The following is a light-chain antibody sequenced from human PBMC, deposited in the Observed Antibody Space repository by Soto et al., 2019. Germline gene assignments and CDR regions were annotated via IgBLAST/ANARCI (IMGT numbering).Light chain of an antibody. Sequence: DIQMTQSPSSLSASVGDRVTITCRASQDISVYLAWYQQKPGKVPKLLIYSASTLQSGVPSRFSGSGPGTDFTLTISSLQPEDVATYYCQKFNTAPLTFGQGTRLEIK. CDR3: QKFNTAPLT. CDR2: SAS. CDR1: QDISVY. J-gene: IGKJ5*01. V-gene: IGKV1-27*01.